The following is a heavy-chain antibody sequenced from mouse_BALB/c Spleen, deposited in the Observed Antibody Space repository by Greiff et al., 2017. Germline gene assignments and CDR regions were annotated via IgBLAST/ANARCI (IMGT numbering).Heavy chain of an antibody. Sequence: EVKLVESGGGLVKPGGSLKLSCAASGFAFSSYDMSWVRQTPEKRLEWVAYISSGGGSTYYPDTVKGRFTISRDNAKNTLYLQMSSLKSEDTAMYYCARHPGRYYAMDYWGQGTSVTVSS. CDR3: ARHPGRYYAMDY. J-gene: IGHJ4*01. CDR2: ISSGGGST. V-gene: IGHV5-12-1*01. CDR1: GFAFSSYD.